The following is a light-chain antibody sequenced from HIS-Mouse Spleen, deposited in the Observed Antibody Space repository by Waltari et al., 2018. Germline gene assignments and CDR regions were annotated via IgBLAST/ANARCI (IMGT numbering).Light chain of an antibody. J-gene: IGLJ3*02. Sequence: SYELTQPPSVSVSPGQTARITCSGDALPKQYAYWYQQKPGQAPVLVIYKDSERPSGCPERFSGSSSGTTVTLTISGVQAEDEADYYCQSADSSGTWVFGGGTKLTVL. CDR3: QSADSSGTWV. CDR1: ALPKQY. CDR2: KDS. V-gene: IGLV3-25*03.